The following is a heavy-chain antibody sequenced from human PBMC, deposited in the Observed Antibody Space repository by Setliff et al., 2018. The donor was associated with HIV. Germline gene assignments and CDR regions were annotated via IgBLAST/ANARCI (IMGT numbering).Heavy chain of an antibody. Sequence: PSETLSLTCTVSGGSISSNNYYWGWIRQPPGKGLEWIGSIYNSGRTYYNPSLKSRVTISVDTSKNQFSLRLSSVTAADTAVYYCARRNYYDSSDYPAWGQGTMVTVSS. CDR2: IYNSGRT. CDR3: ARRNYYDSSDYPA. V-gene: IGHV4-39*01. J-gene: IGHJ3*01. D-gene: IGHD3-22*01. CDR1: GGSISSNNYY.